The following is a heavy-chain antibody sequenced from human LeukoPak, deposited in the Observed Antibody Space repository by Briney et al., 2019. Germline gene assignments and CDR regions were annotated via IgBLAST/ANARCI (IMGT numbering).Heavy chain of an antibody. CDR1: GYTLTELS. D-gene: IGHD6-19*01. CDR2: FDPEDGET. Sequence: VKVSCKVSGYTLTELSMHWVRQAPGKGLEWMGGFDPEDGETIYAQKFQGRVTMTEDTSTDTAYMELSSLRSEDTAVYYCATDQGQWLEGADYGMDVWGQGTTVTVSS. J-gene: IGHJ6*02. CDR3: ATDQGQWLEGADYGMDV. V-gene: IGHV1-24*01.